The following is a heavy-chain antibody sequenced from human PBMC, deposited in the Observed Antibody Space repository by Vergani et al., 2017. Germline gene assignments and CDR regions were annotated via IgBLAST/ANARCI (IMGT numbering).Heavy chain of an antibody. Sequence: QVQLVQSGAEVKKPGASVKVSCKASGYTFTSYGISWVRQAPGQGLEWMGWISAYNGNTNYAQKLQGRVTMTTDTSTSTAYMELRSLRSDDTAVYYCARDLVPDIVVVPAATALDPWGQGTLVTVSS. CDR1: GYTFTSYG. V-gene: IGHV1-18*01. CDR3: ARDLVPDIVVVPAATALDP. D-gene: IGHD2-2*01. CDR2: ISAYNGNT. J-gene: IGHJ5*02.